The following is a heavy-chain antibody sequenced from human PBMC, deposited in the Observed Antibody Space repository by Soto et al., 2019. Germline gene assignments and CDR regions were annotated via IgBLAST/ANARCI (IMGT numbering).Heavy chain of an antibody. Sequence: SETLSLTCTVSGGSISSYYWSWIRQPAGKGLAWIGRIYTSGSTNYNPSLKSRVTMSVDTSKNQFSLELSSVTAADTAVYYCARDRPGIAGAGTGYYYYYGMDVWGQGTTVTVSS. CDR3: ARDRPGIAGAGTGYYYYYGMDV. CDR2: IYTSGST. CDR1: GGSISSYY. J-gene: IGHJ6*02. D-gene: IGHD6-19*01. V-gene: IGHV4-4*07.